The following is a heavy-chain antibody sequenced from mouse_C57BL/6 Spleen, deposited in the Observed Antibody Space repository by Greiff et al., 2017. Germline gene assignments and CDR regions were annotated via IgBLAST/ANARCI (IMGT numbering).Heavy chain of an antibody. V-gene: IGHV5-17*01. Sequence: EVKLVESGGGLVKPGGSLKLSCAASGFTFSDYGMHWVRQAPEKGLEWVAYISSGSSNIYYADTVKGRFTISRDNAKNTLFLQMTSLRSEDKAMYYGARGGVYYGVMDYWGQGTSVTVSS. CDR2: ISSGSSNI. CDR3: ARGGVYYGVMDY. CDR1: GFTFSDYG. J-gene: IGHJ4*01. D-gene: IGHD1-1*01.